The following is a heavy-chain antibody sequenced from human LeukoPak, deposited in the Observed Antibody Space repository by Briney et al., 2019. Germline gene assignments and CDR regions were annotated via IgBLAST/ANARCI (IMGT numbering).Heavy chain of an antibody. CDR3: AGLAAAIIQH. CDR1: GGSFSGYY. J-gene: IGHJ1*01. D-gene: IGHD6-13*01. CDR2: INHSGST. V-gene: IGHV4-34*01. Sequence: SETLSLTCAVYGGSFSGYYWSWIRQPPGKGLEWIGEINHSGSTNYNPSLKSRVTISVDTSKNQFSLKLSSVTAADTAVYYCAGLAAAIIQHWGQGTLVTVSS.